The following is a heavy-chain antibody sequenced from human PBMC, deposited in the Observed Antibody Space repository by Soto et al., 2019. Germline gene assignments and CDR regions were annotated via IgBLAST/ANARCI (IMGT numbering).Heavy chain of an antibody. Sequence: GGSLRLSCVASGFIFSDYAMHWARQAPGKGLEWVALISPAGTNQYYADSAKGRFTISRDNSKNTLYLQMNSLRPEDTGLYYCARENSRISPRLFQHWGHGTLVTVS. J-gene: IGHJ1*01. CDR3: ARENSRISPRLFQH. V-gene: IGHV3-30-3*01. CDR2: ISPAGTNQ. D-gene: IGHD6-6*01. CDR1: GFIFSDYA.